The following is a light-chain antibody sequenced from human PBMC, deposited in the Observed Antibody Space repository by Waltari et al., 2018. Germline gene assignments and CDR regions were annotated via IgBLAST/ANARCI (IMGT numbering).Light chain of an antibody. Sequence: DVVMTQFPLSLPVTPGEPASISCMSSRSLLHSNGYNYLDWYLQKPGQSPQLLIYLGSNRASGVPDRFSGSGSGTDFTLKISRVEAEDVGVYYCMQALQTPLTFGGGTKVEIK. J-gene: IGKJ4*01. CDR3: MQALQTPLT. CDR1: RSLLHSNGYNY. V-gene: IGKV2-28*01. CDR2: LGS.